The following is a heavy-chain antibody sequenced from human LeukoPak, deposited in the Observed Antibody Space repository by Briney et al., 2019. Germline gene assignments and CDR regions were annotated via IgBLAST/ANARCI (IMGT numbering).Heavy chain of an antibody. CDR2: FYYSGST. CDR3: ARVPSSSGYYYVIDY. V-gene: IGHV4-31*03. Sequence: PSQTLSLTCTVSGGSISSGGYYWSWIRQHPGKGLEWIGYFYYSGSTYYNPSLKSRVTISVDTSKNQFSLKLSSVPAADTAVYYCARVPSSSGYYYVIDYWGQGTLVTVSS. D-gene: IGHD3-22*01. J-gene: IGHJ4*02. CDR1: GGSISSGGYY.